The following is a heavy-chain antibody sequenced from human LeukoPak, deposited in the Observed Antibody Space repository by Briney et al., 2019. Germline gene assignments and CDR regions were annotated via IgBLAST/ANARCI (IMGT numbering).Heavy chain of an antibody. D-gene: IGHD3-10*01. J-gene: IGHJ4*02. Sequence: ASVKVSCKASGYTVTSYYMHWVRQAPGQGLEWMGIINPSGGSTSYAQKFQGRVTMTRDTSTSTVYMELSSLRSEDTAVYYCARERFGWFFDYWGQGTLVTVSS. CDR3: ARERFGWFFDY. V-gene: IGHV1-46*01. CDR1: GYTVTSYY. CDR2: INPSGGST.